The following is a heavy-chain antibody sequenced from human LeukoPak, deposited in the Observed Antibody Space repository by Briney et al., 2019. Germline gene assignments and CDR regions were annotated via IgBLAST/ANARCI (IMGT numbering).Heavy chain of an antibody. CDR2: IGIDSGNT. J-gene: IGHJ4*02. CDR3: ARDYKYAFDN. D-gene: IGHD5-24*01. CDR1: GFTFSDYS. Sequence: QSGGSLRLSCAASGFTFSDYSMNWVRQAPGKGLEWISYIGIDSGNTNYADSVKGRFTISGDKAKNPLYLQMNSLRVEDTAVYYCARDYKYAFDNWGQGTLVTVSS. V-gene: IGHV3-48*01.